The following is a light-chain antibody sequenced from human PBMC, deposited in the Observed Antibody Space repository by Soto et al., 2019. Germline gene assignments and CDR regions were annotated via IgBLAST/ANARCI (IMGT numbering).Light chain of an antibody. J-gene: IGKJ1*01. CDR3: QQYSDWPT. CDR1: QSIRTS. Sequence: EIVMTQPPATLPVSPGERATLSCRASQSIRTSVAWFQQKPGQAPRLLIYAASTRATGISARFSGSGSGTEFTLTVSSLQSEDFAVYYCQQYSDWPTFGQGTKVDI. CDR2: AAS. V-gene: IGKV3-15*01.